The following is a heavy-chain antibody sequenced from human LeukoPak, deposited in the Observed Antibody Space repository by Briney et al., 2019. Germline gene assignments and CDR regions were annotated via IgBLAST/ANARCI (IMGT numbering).Heavy chain of an antibody. CDR1: GGSLSSGGYY. V-gene: IGHV4-31*03. CDR2: IYYSGST. CDR3: TFNLGSGSYAFDI. Sequence: SETLSLTCTVSGGSLSSGGYYWSWIRQHPGKGLEWIGYIYYSGSTYYNPSLKSRVTISEDTSKNQFSLKLSSVTAADTAVFYCTFNLGSGSYAFDIWGQGTMVTVSS. D-gene: IGHD3-10*01. J-gene: IGHJ3*02.